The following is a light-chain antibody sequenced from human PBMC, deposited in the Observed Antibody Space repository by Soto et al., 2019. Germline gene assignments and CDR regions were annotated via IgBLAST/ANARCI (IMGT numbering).Light chain of an antibody. CDR2: DVS. CDR3: SSYTSSSTYV. CDR1: SSDVGGYDY. J-gene: IGLJ1*01. Sequence: QSVLTQPASVSGSPGQSIAISCTGTSSDVGGYDYVSWYQQHPGKAPKIMIYDVSNRPSGVSNRFSGSKSDNTASLTISGLKAEDEDDYYCSSYTSSSTYVFGTGTKLTVL. V-gene: IGLV2-14*01.